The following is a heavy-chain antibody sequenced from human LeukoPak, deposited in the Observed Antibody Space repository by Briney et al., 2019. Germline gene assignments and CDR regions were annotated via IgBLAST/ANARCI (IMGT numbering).Heavy chain of an antibody. CDR1: GFTFSSYA. V-gene: IGHV3-23*01. Sequence: SGGSLRLSCAASGFTFSSYAMSWVRQAPGKGLEWVSAISYSGGSTYYADSVKGRFTISRDNSKNTLYLQMNSLRAEDTAVYYCAKVLRWPSSFDYWGQGTLVTVSS. J-gene: IGHJ4*02. CDR3: AKVLRWPSSFDY. D-gene: IGHD4-23*01. CDR2: ISYSGGST.